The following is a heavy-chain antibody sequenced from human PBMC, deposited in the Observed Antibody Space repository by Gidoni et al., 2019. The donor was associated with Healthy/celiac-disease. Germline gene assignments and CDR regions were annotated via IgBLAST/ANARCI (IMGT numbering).Heavy chain of an antibody. CDR1: GFTFSSYA. V-gene: IGHV3-30-3*01. D-gene: IGHD5-18*01. CDR2: ISYDGSNK. Sequence: QVQLVASGGGVVQPGRSLRLSCAASGFTFSSYAMHWVRQAPGKGLEGVAVISYDGSNKYYADSVKGRFTISRDNSKNTLYLQMNSLRAEDTAVYYCARAPDTAHPLMEREDYWGQGTLVTVSS. J-gene: IGHJ4*02. CDR3: ARAPDTAHPLMEREDY.